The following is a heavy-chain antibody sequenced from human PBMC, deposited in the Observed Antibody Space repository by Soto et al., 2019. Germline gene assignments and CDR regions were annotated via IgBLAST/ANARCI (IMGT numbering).Heavy chain of an antibody. V-gene: IGHV3-23*01. Sequence: EVQPLESGGGLVQPGGSLRLSCAASGVTFSSYAMSWVRQAPGKGLEWVSGISGSAGSTYHAASVKGRFTISRDNSRNTLYLQMNSLRAEATAVYYCAEGHGIFRVVIPSDYWGQGTLVTVSS. D-gene: IGHD3-3*01. J-gene: IGHJ4*02. CDR2: ISGSAGST. CDR1: GVTFSSYA. CDR3: AEGHGIFRVVIPSDY.